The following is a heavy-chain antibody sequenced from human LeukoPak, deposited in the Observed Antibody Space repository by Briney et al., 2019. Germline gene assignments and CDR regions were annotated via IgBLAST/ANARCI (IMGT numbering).Heavy chain of an antibody. Sequence: GGSLRLSCAASGFTFSSYAMSWVRQAPGKGLEWVSAISGSGGSTYYADSVKGRFTISRDNSKNTLYLQMNSLRAEDTAVYYCAKASRESIAAAGFFDYWGQGTLVTVSS. CDR3: AKASRESIAAAGFFDY. V-gene: IGHV3-23*01. CDR2: ISGSGGST. CDR1: GFTFSSYA. J-gene: IGHJ4*02. D-gene: IGHD6-13*01.